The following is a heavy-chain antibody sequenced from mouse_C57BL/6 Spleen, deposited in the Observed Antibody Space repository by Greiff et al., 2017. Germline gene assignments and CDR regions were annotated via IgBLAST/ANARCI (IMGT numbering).Heavy chain of an antibody. Sequence: QVQLQQPGAELVKPGASVTMSCKASGYTFTSYWITWVKQRPGQGLEWIGDIYPGSGSTNYNEKFKSKATLTVDTASSTAYMQLSSLTSEDSAVYYCARMGGNYVRYFDVWGTGTTVTVSS. CDR3: ARMGGNYVRYFDV. V-gene: IGHV1-55*01. CDR1: GYTFTSYW. D-gene: IGHD2-1*01. J-gene: IGHJ1*03. CDR2: IYPGSGST.